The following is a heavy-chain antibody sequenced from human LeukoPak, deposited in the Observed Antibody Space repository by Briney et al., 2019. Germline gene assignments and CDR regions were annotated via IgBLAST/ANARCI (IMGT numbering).Heavy chain of an antibody. V-gene: IGHV3-48*02. CDR2: ISSSRNTI. CDR1: GFTFTSYN. Sequence: PGGSLRPSCAASGFTFTSYNINWVRKAPGMGLEWVSYISSSRNTIYYADSVKGRFSISRDNAKNSVYLQMNSLRDEDTAVYFCARDYGGHGEYFDYWGQGTLVTVSP. J-gene: IGHJ4*02. CDR3: ARDYGGHGEYFDY. D-gene: IGHD4-23*01.